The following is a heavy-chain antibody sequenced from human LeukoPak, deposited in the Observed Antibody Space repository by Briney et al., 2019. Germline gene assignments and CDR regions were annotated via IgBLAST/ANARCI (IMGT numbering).Heavy chain of an antibody. D-gene: IGHD2-2*01. CDR1: GASITNHY. V-gene: IGHV4-59*08. J-gene: IGHJ4*02. Sequence: KPSETLSLTCTVSGASITNHYWSWIRQPPGKGLEWIGNIYYSGSTNYSPSPKSRVTISIDTSKKQFSLRLSSVTAAGTAVYYCASRYAYQFDYWGQGTLVTVSS. CDR3: ASRYAYQFDY. CDR2: IYYSGST.